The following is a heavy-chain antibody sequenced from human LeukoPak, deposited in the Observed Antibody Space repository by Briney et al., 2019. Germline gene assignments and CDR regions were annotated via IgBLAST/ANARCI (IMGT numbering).Heavy chain of an antibody. CDR1: GFSFSSYT. Sequence: GGSLRLSCAASGFSFSSYTMNWVRQAPGKGPEYVSAISSHGGSTYYADSVKGRFIISRDNSKNTLYLQMSSLRAEDTAVYYCAIAASGTLADYWGQGTLVTVSS. CDR3: AIAASGTLADY. J-gene: IGHJ4*02. CDR2: ISSHGGST. V-gene: IGHV3-64D*09. D-gene: IGHD6-13*01.